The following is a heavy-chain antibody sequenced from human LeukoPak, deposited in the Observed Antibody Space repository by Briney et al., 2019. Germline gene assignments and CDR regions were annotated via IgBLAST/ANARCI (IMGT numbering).Heavy chain of an antibody. V-gene: IGHV4-39*07. CDR3: ATDRWDLPSSQEGWFDP. CDR1: RGSISNANYY. D-gene: IGHD1-26*01. Sequence: SETLSLTCNVSRGSISNANYYWGWIRQPPGKGLEWIGNIYYTGTTYYNPSLKSRATISLDTSKNQFFLKLTSVTAADTAVYYCATDRWDLPSSQEGWFDPWGQGTLVTVSS. J-gene: IGHJ5*02. CDR2: IYYTGTT.